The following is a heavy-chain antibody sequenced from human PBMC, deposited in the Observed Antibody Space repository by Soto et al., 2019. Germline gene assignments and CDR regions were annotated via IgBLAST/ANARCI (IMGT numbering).Heavy chain of an antibody. Sequence: SETLSLTCTVSGGSISSYYWSWIRQPPGKGLEWIGYIYYSGSTNCNPSLKSRVTISVDTSKNQFSLKLSSVTAADTAVYYCARHMSFNDFWSGYNTDAFDIWGQGTMVTVSS. D-gene: IGHD3-3*01. CDR2: IYYSGST. CDR3: ARHMSFNDFWSGYNTDAFDI. J-gene: IGHJ3*02. V-gene: IGHV4-59*08. CDR1: GGSISSYY.